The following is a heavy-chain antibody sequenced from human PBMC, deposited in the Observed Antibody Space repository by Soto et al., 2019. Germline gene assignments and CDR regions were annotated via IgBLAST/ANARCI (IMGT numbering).Heavy chain of an antibody. CDR2: INPSGGST. V-gene: IGHV1-46*01. Sequence: RASVKVSCKAPGYTFTSYYMHWVRQAPGQGLEWMGIINPSGGSTSYAQKFQGRVTMTRDTSTSTVYMELSSLRSEDTAVYYCARDLMVRGARVAFDIWGQGTMVTVSS. CDR3: ARDLMVRGARVAFDI. J-gene: IGHJ3*02. D-gene: IGHD3-10*01. CDR1: GYTFTSYY.